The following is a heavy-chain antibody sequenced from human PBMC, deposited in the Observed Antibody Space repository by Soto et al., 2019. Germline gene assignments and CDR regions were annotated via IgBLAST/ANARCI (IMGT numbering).Heavy chain of an antibody. D-gene: IGHD3-10*01. V-gene: IGHV4-39*01. CDR1: GGSISSSSYY. CDR3: ATRFGTKPFDY. Sequence: QLQLQESGPGLVKPSETLSLTCTVSGGSISSSSYYWGWIRQPPGKGLEWIGSIYYSGSTYYNPSLKSRVTISVDTSKNQFSLKLSSVTAADTAVYYCATRFGTKPFDYWGQGTLVTVSS. CDR2: IYYSGST. J-gene: IGHJ4*02.